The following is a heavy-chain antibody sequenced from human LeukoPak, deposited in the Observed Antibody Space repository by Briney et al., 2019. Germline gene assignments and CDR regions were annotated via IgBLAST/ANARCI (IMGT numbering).Heavy chain of an antibody. J-gene: IGHJ5*02. D-gene: IGHD2-15*01. CDR1: GFTFSSYA. CDR3: ARDRHPYCSGGSCYRPAGFDP. Sequence: GGSLRLSCAASGFTFSSYAMSWVRQAPGKGLEWVSAISGSGGSTYYADSVKGRFTISRDNSKNTLYLQMNSLRAEDTAVYYCARDRHPYCSGGSCYRPAGFDPWGQGTLVTVSS. CDR2: ISGSGGST. V-gene: IGHV3-23*01.